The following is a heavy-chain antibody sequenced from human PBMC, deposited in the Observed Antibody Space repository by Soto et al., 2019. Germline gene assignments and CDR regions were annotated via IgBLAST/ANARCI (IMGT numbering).Heavy chain of an antibody. CDR3: ARDGGRHSGGIDY. D-gene: IGHD1-26*01. J-gene: IGHJ4*02. CDR1: GGTFSSYS. Sequence: GASVKVSCKASGGTFSSYSINWVRQAPGQGLEWMGEIIPIFGTANYAQKFQGRVTITADESTSTAYMELSSLRSEDTAVHYCARDGGRHSGGIDYWGQGTLVTVSS. CDR2: IIPIFGTA. V-gene: IGHV1-69*13.